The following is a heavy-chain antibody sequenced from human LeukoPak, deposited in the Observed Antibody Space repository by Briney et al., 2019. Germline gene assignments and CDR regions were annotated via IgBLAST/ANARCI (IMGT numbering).Heavy chain of an antibody. CDR3: ARSNGQAVAGTGY. J-gene: IGHJ4*02. CDR1: GGPFSGYY. CDR2: INHSGST. D-gene: IGHD6-19*01. Sequence: SETLSLTCAVYGGPFSGYYWSWIRQPPGKGLEWIGEINHSGSTNYNPSLKSRVTISVDTSKNQFSLKLSSVTAADTAVYYCARSNGQAVAGTGYWGQGTLVTVSS. V-gene: IGHV4-34*01.